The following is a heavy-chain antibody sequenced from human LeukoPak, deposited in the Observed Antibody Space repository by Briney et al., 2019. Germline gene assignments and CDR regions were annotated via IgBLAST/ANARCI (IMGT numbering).Heavy chain of an antibody. D-gene: IGHD2-21*02. V-gene: IGHV4-59*08. J-gene: IGHJ4*02. CDR2: ISHTGNT. Sequence: SETLSLTCTVSGGSINGFHWGWVRQPPGKGLEYLGFISHTGNTNYSPSLKSRVTIPIDTSKNHFSLELRSVTAADTAVYFCARVGDCGDDCYSHDYWGQGTLVSVSS. CDR3: ARVGDCGDDCYSHDY. CDR1: GGSINGFH.